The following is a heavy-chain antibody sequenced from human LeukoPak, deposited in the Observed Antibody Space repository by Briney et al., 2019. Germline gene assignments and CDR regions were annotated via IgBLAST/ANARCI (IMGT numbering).Heavy chain of an antibody. CDR3: ARDGGPDWAWFDP. V-gene: IGHV4-59*11. Sequence: PSETLSLTCSVSGGSINSLYWSWIRQTPGKGLEWIGYIYYSGHTNSNPSLRSRVTISIDTSNNQFSLKLGSVTAADTAVYYCARDGGPDWAWFDPWGQGTLVTVSS. CDR1: GGSINSLY. D-gene: IGHD3-16*01. CDR2: IYYSGHT. J-gene: IGHJ5*02.